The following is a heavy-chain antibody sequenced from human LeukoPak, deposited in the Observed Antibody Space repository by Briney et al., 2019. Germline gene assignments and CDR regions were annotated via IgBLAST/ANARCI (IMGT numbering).Heavy chain of an antibody. CDR2: INQDGSEM. Sequence: GGSLRLSCAASGFNLNSYWISWVRQAPGKGLEWLANINQDGSEMYYVDSVKGRFTISRDNAKNSLYLQMNSLRAEDTAVYYCTTFYSRLTDYWGQGTLVTVSS. D-gene: IGHD2/OR15-2a*01. CDR3: TTFYSRLTDY. CDR1: GFNLNSYW. J-gene: IGHJ4*02. V-gene: IGHV3-7*05.